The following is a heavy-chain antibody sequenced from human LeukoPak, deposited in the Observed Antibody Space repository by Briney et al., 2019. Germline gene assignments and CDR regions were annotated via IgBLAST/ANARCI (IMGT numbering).Heavy chain of an antibody. Sequence: GSLRLSCAASGFTFSSYWMSWVRQSPGKGLEWIGSIYYSGSVNDNPSLQSRVTVSVDTSRNQFSLKLTSMTVADTAVYFCARRVATSGNFFDYWGPGTLVTVS. J-gene: IGHJ4*02. V-gene: IGHV4-39*01. CDR3: ARRVATSGNFFDY. CDR1: GFTFSSYW. CDR2: IYYSGSV. D-gene: IGHD3-3*01.